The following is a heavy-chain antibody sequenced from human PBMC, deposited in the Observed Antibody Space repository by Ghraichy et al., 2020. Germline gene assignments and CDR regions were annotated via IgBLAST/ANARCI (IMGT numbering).Heavy chain of an antibody. CDR1: GYTLTELS. Sequence: ASVKVSCKVSGYTLTELSMHWVRQAPGKGLEWMGGFDPEDGETIYAQKFQGRVTMTEDTSTDTAYMELSSLRSEDTAVYYCATGFGDNNYFDYWGQGTLVTVSS. CDR3: ATGFGDNNYFDY. V-gene: IGHV1-24*01. CDR2: FDPEDGET. J-gene: IGHJ4*02. D-gene: IGHD3-16*01.